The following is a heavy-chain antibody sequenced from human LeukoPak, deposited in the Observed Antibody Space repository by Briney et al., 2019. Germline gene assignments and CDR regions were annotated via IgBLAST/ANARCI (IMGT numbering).Heavy chain of an antibody. CDR2: IRYDGSNK. Sequence: GASLRLSCAASGFTFSSYGMHWVRQAPGKGLEWVAFIRYDGSNKYYADSVKGRFTISRDNSKNTLYLQMNSLRAEDTAVYYCAKTYYDFWSGHNWFDPCGQGTLVTVSS. V-gene: IGHV3-30*02. CDR1: GFTFSSYG. J-gene: IGHJ5*02. CDR3: AKTYYDFWSGHNWFDP. D-gene: IGHD3-3*01.